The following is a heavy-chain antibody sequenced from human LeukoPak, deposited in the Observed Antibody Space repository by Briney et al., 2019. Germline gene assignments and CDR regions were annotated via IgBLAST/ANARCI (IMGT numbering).Heavy chain of an antibody. Sequence: SETLSLTCTVSGGSISSGSYYWSWIRQPAGKGLGWIGRIYTSGTTNYNPSLKSRVTMSVATSKNQFSLKLGSVTAADTAGYYCASLVRGFRSDFDYRGQGTLVTVSS. V-gene: IGHV4-61*02. J-gene: IGHJ4*02. CDR1: GGSISSGSYY. CDR3: ASLVRGFRSDFDY. D-gene: IGHD3-10*01. CDR2: IYTSGTT.